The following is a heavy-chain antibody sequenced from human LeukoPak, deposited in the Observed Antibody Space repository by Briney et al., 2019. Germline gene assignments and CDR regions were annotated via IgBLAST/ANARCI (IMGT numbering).Heavy chain of an antibody. CDR1: GHTFTGYY. CDR2: INPNSGGT. V-gene: IGHV1-2*06. CDR3: ARERGKSYYYYYYMDV. J-gene: IGHJ6*03. Sequence: ASVKVSCKASGHTFTGYYMHWVRQAPGQGLEWMGRINPNSGGTNYAQKFQGRVTMTRDTSISTAYMELSRLRSDDTAVYYCARERGKSYYYYYYMDVWGKGTTVTVSS.